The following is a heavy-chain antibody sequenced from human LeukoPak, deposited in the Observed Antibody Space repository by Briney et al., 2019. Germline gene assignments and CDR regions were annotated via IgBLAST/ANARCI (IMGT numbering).Heavy chain of an antibody. Sequence: GGSLRLSCAASGFTFSSYAMSWVRQAPGKGLEWVANIKQDGSEKYYVDSVKGRFTISRDNAKNSLYLQMNSLRAEDTAVYYRARIRGGGYYTSWGQGTLVTVSS. D-gene: IGHD1-26*01. J-gene: IGHJ5*02. CDR2: IKQDGSEK. V-gene: IGHV3-7*01. CDR3: ARIRGGGYYTS. CDR1: GFTFSSYA.